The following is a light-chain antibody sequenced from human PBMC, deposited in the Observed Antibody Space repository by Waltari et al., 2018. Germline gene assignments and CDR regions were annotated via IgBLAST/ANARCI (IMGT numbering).Light chain of an antibody. Sequence: EILLTQSPGTVSLSPGESATISCRASQSISKYLAWYQQKPGQAPRLLIYHASSRAAGIPDRFRGRGSGTDFSLSIRRLEPEDFEVYYCQHYESLPVTFGQGTKVEIK. CDR2: HAS. CDR3: QHYESLPVT. J-gene: IGKJ1*01. CDR1: QSISKY. V-gene: IGKV3-20*01.